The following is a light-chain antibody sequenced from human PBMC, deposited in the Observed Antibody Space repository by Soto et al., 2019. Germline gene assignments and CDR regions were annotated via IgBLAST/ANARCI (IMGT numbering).Light chain of an antibody. J-gene: IGKJ2*01. V-gene: IGKV3-15*01. CDR1: QSVSSN. CDR3: QQYNNWPPT. CDR2: GAS. Sequence: EIVMTQSPATLSVSPGERATLSCRASQSVSSNLAWYQQKPGQAPRLLIYGASTRATGIPARFSGSGSGTDFTLTISSLQTEDFAVYYCQQYNNWPPTLGQGTKLEIK.